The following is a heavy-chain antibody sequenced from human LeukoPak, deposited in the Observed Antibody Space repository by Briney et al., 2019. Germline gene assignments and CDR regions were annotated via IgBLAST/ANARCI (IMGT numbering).Heavy chain of an antibody. CDR2: TWYDGSYK. CDR1: GFTFSGFG. J-gene: IGHJ6*02. Sequence: GGSLRLSCAASGFTFSGFGMHWVRQAPGKGLEWVAVTWYDGSYKWYADSVRGRFTISRDNFKSTLYLQMDSLRVEDTAVYYCARDRGSVGATAFGMDIWGQGTTVAVFS. CDR3: ARDRGSVGATAFGMDI. D-gene: IGHD1-26*01. V-gene: IGHV3-33*01.